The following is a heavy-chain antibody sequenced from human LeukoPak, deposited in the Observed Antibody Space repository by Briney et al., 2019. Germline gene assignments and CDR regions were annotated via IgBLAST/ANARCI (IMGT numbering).Heavy chain of an antibody. CDR3: EKDPFYYIPSLAWFDP. J-gene: IGHJ5*02. V-gene: IGHV3-23*01. CDR2: ISGSGGST. D-gene: IGHD3-10*01. Sequence: PGGSLRLSCAASGFTFSSYAMSWVRQAPGKGLEWVSAISGSGGSTYYADSVKGRFTISRDNSKNTLYLQMHSLRAEDTAVYYCEKDPFYYIPSLAWFDPWGQGTLVTVYS. CDR1: GFTFSSYA.